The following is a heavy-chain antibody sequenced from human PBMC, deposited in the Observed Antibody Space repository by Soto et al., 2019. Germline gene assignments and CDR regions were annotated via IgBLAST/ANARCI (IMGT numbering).Heavy chain of an antibody. CDR1: GGSISSGGYY. Sequence: SETLSLTCTVSGGSISSGGYYWSWIRQHPGKGLEWIGYIYYSGSTYYNPSLKSRVTISVDTSKNQFSLKLSSVTAADTAVYYCARDASSWDYYYYYGMDVWGQGTTVTVSS. CDR3: ARDASSWDYYYYYGMDV. CDR2: IYYSGST. D-gene: IGHD6-13*01. V-gene: IGHV4-31*03. J-gene: IGHJ6*02.